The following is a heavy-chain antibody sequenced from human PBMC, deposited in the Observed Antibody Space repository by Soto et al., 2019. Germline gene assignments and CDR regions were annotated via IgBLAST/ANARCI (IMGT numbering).Heavy chain of an antibody. CDR3: ARLVGAFPVVDYGDYYFDY. Sequence: SETLSLTCTVSGCSISSYYLSWIRQPPGKGLEWIGYIYYSGSTNYNPSLKSRVTISVDTSKNQFSLKLSSVTAADTAVYYCARLVGAFPVVDYGDYYFDYWGQGTLVTVSS. V-gene: IGHV4-59*08. J-gene: IGHJ4*02. CDR2: IYYSGST. D-gene: IGHD4-17*01. CDR1: GCSISSYY.